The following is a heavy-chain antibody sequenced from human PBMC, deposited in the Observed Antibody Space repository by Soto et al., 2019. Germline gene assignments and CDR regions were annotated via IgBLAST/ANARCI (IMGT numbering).Heavy chain of an antibody. V-gene: IGHV3-33*01. Sequence: QVQLVESGGGVVQPGRSLRLSCAASGFTFSSYGMHWVRQAPGKGLEWVTVIWYDGSNKYYADSVKGRFTISRDNSKNTLYLQMNSLRAEDTAVYYCARDRPGEGYSSQYYYYSYGMDVWGQGTTVTVSS. CDR3: ARDRPGEGYSSQYYYYSYGMDV. J-gene: IGHJ6*02. CDR1: GFTFSSYG. D-gene: IGHD6-13*01. CDR2: IWYDGSNK.